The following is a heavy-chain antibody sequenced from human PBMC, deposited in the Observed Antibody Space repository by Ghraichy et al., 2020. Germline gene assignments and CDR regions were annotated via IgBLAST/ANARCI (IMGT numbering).Heavy chain of an antibody. V-gene: IGHV4-59*01. J-gene: IGHJ4*02. CDR3: ARSGYSYGRKTRYDFDY. Sequence: SETLSLTCTVSGGSISSYYWSWIRQPPGKGLEWIGYIYYSGSTNYNPSLKSRVTISVDTSKNQFSLKLSSVTAADTAVYYCARSGYSYGRKTRYDFDYWGQGTLVTVSS. CDR2: IYYSGST. CDR1: GGSISSYY. D-gene: IGHD5-18*01.